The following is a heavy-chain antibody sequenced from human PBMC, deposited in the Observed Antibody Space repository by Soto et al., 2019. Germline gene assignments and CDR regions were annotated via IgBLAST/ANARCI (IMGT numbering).Heavy chain of an antibody. CDR2: IKSKTDGGTA. CDR1: AFNFANGW. Sequence: EVQLVESGGDLVKPGGSLRLSCVASAFNFANGWMSWVRQAPGKGLEWVGRIKSKTDGGTADYAAPVKGRFTISRDDSQNTLYLHMDSLKTADTVLYHCSTDIGFYGLDIWGQGTTVTVSS. D-gene: IGHD2-15*01. J-gene: IGHJ6*02. CDR3: STDIGFYGLDI. V-gene: IGHV3-15*01.